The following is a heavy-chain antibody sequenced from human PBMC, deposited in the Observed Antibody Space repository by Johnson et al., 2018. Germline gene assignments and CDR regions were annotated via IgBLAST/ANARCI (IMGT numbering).Heavy chain of an antibody. CDR2: IYYSGST. J-gene: IGHJ6*03. CDR1: GGSISSHY. V-gene: IGHV4-59*11. Sequence: QEQLQEAGPGLVEPSVTMSLMCTVSGGSISSHYWSWIRQPPGKGLEWIGYIYYSGSTNYTPSLKSRVTISVDTSKNQFSLKLSSVTAADTAVYYCARVAKTGYYYYMDVWGKGTTVTVSS. CDR3: ARVAKTGYYYYMDV. D-gene: IGHD1-1*01.